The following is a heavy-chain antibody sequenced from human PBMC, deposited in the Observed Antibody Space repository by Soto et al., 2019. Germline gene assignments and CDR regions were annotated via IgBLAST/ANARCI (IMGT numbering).Heavy chain of an antibody. CDR3: ARDLWGYCGTDCYPLDV. J-gene: IGHJ6*02. CDR2: IYYSGST. V-gene: IGHV4-39*07. Sequence: SETLSLTCTVSGGXISSSSYYWGWIRQPPGKGLEWIGSIYYSGSTYYNPSFKSRVTISVDTSKNQFSLKLNSVTAADTAVYYCARDLWGYCGTDCYPLDVWGQGTTVTVSS. CDR1: GGXISSSSYY. D-gene: IGHD2-21*02.